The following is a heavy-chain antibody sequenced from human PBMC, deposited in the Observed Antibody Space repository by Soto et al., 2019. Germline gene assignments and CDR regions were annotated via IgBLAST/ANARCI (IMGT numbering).Heavy chain of an antibody. CDR3: ARDKDMG. CDR1: GFTFSNYG. V-gene: IGHV3-33*01. CDR2: IWHDGSDK. J-gene: IGHJ4*02. Sequence: QVQLVESGGGVVQPGRSLRLSCAASGFTFSNYGMHWVRQAPGKGLEWVAIIWHDGSDKYYADSVKGRFTISRDNSKNTLFLQMNSLRLEDTAMYYCARDKDMGWGQRTLVTVSS.